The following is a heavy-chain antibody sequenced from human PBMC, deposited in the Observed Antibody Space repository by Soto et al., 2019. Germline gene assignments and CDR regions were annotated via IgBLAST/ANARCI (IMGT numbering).Heavy chain of an antibody. J-gene: IGHJ4*02. V-gene: IGHV3-23*01. CDR2: ISGSGGST. CDR1: GITFSSYA. D-gene: IGHD4-17*01. Sequence: EVQLLESGGGLVQPGGSLRLSCAASGITFSSYAMSWLRQAPGKGLEWVSAISGSGGSTYYADSVKGRFTISRDNSKNTLYLQMNSLRAEDTAVYYCAKHYGDYVGFDYWGQGTLVTVSS. CDR3: AKHYGDYVGFDY.